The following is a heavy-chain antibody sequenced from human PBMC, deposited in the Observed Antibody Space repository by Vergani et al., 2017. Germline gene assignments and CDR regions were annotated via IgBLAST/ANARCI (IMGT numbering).Heavy chain of an antibody. J-gene: IGHJ3*01. CDR2: ISGSGDSI. D-gene: IGHD2-21*01. CDR1: GFIFSHYG. Sequence: VHLVESGGAVVQPGRSLRLSCEVSGFIFSHYGIHWVRQAPGKGLEWVSTISGSGDSIYYADSVKGRFTISRDNSKNTLYLQMNSLRADDTAVYFCARDQLTGDLWGGPFDVWGQGTMVTVSS. V-gene: IGHV3-23*04. CDR3: ARDQLTGDLWGGPFDV.